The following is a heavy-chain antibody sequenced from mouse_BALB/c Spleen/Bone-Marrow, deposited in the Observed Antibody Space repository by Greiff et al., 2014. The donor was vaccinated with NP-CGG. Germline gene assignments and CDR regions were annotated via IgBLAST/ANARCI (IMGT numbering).Heavy chain of an antibody. CDR3: APIYDGYYVAWFAY. Sequence: EVKLMESGAELVRPGALVKLSCKASGFNIKDYYMHWVKQRREQGLEWIGWIDPENGNTIYDPKFQGKASITADTSSNTAYLQRSSLTSEDTAVYYCAPIYDGYYVAWFAYWGQGTLVTVSA. J-gene: IGHJ3*01. D-gene: IGHD2-3*01. V-gene: IGHV14-1*02. CDR1: GFNIKDYY. CDR2: IDPENGNT.